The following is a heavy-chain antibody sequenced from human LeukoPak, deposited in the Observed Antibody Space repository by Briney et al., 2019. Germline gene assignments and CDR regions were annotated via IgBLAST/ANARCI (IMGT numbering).Heavy chain of an antibody. D-gene: IGHD3-3*01. Sequence: SETLSLTCTVSGGSISSGGYYWSWIRQHPGKGLEWIGYIYYSGSTYYNPSLKSRVTISVDTSKNQFSLKLSSVTAADTAVYYCARGDFWRGPPHMDVWGQGTTVTVSS. CDR2: IYYSGST. CDR3: ARGDFWRGPPHMDV. J-gene: IGHJ6*02. CDR1: GGSISSGGYY. V-gene: IGHV4-31*03.